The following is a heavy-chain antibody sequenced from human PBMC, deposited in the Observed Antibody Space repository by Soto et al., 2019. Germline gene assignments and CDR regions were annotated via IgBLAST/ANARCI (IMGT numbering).Heavy chain of an antibody. J-gene: IGHJ6*03. CDR2: IHFSGNA. CDR3: ARWLNSVNSGNYYKSYMDV. Sequence: SETLSLSCSVSGGTISSYYWNWIRQPPGKGLEWIGYIHFSGNANYNPSLKSRVTISVDTSKSHFSLKLTSVTAADTAVYYCARWLNSVNSGNYYKSYMDVWGKGTTVTVSS. CDR1: GGTISSYY. V-gene: IGHV4-59*08. D-gene: IGHD3-10*01.